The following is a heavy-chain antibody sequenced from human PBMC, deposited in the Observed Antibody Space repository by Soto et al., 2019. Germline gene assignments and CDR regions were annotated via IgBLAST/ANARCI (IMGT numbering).Heavy chain of an antibody. Sequence: PSETLSLTCAVSGGSISSGGYSWSWIRQAPGKGLEWIGYIYHSGSTYYNPSLKSRVTISVDRSKNQFSLKLSSVTAADTAVYYCARNSLQPYYFDYWGQGTLVTVSS. CDR3: ARNSLQPYYFDY. V-gene: IGHV4-30-2*01. J-gene: IGHJ4*02. CDR1: GGSISSGGYS. CDR2: IYHSGST.